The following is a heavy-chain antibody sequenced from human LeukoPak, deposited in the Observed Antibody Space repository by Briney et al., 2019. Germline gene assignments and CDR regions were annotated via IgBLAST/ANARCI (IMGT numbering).Heavy chain of an antibody. Sequence: GGSLRLSCAASGFTFGTYAMSWVRQAPGKGLEWISAISGSGGSTYYADSVKGRFTISRDNSKNTLYLQMNNLRAEDTAIYYCARVGSRYCSGANCYDGFWGQGTLVSVSS. V-gene: IGHV3-23*01. J-gene: IGHJ4*02. D-gene: IGHD2-15*01. CDR3: ARVGSRYCSGANCYDGF. CDR2: ISGSGGST. CDR1: GFTFGTYA.